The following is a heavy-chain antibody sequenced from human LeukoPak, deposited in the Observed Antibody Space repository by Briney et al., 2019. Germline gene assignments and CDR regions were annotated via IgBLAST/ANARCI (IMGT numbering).Heavy chain of an antibody. D-gene: IGHD3-10*01. J-gene: IGHJ4*02. CDR1: GYTFTGYY. CDR2: INPNSGGT. CDR3: ARDRVRGVNDY. V-gene: IGHV1-2*02. Sequence: ASVKVSCKASGYTFTGYYMHWVRQAPGQGLEWMGWINPNSGGTNYAQKLQGRVTMTTNTSTSTAYMELRSLRSDDTAVYYCARDRVRGVNDYWGQGTLVTVSS.